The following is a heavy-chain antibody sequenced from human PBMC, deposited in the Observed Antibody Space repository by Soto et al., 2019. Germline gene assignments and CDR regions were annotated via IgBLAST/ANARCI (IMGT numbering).Heavy chain of an antibody. Sequence: QVQLVQSGAEVKKPGASVKVSCKASGYSFPTYYIHWVRQAPGQGLEWMGWIIPNSGGANYAQRFRGRITMTRDTSISTAYLEVSRLKYEDTAMYYCVRGGTYHGFDLWGQGTLVTVFS. CDR2: IIPNSGGA. CDR3: VRGGTYHGFDL. V-gene: IGHV1-2*02. J-gene: IGHJ3*01. CDR1: GYSFPTYY.